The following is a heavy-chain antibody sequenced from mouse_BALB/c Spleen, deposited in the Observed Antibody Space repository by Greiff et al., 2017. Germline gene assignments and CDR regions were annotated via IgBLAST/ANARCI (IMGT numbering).Heavy chain of an antibody. J-gene: IGHJ3*01. CDR1: GYTFTSYW. CDR2: INPSTGYT. CDR3: ATRRFAY. V-gene: IGHV1-7*01. Sequence: QVQLKQSGAELAKPGASVKMSCKASGYTFTSYWMHWVKQRPGQGLEWIGYINPSTGYTEYNQKFKDKATLTADKSSSTAYMQLSSLTSEDSAVYYCATRRFAYWGQGTLVTVSA.